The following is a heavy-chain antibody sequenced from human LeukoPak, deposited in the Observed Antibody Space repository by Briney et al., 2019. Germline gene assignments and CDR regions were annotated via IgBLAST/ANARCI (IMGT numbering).Heavy chain of an antibody. Sequence: ASVKVSCKASGGTFSSYAISWVRQAPGQGLEWMGGIIPIFGTANYAQKFQGRVTITTDEPTSTAYMELSSLRSEDTAVYYCARTPQCTCSSTSCYLALDNWFDPWGQGTLVTVSS. J-gene: IGHJ5*02. V-gene: IGHV1-69*05. CDR2: IIPIFGTA. CDR3: ARTPQCTCSSTSCYLALDNWFDP. CDR1: GGTFSSYA. D-gene: IGHD2-2*01.